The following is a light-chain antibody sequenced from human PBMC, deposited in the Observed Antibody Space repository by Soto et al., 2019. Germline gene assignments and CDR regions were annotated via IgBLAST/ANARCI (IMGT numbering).Light chain of an antibody. CDR3: QQYNNWPPLT. Sequence: EIVMTQSQATLSVSPGERATLSCRASQSVSNNLAWYQKKPGQAPRLLIYGASTRATGIPARFSGSGSGTEFTLTISSLQSEDFAVYYCQQYNNWPPLTFGGGTKVEIK. CDR2: GAS. J-gene: IGKJ4*01. CDR1: QSVSNN. V-gene: IGKV3-15*01.